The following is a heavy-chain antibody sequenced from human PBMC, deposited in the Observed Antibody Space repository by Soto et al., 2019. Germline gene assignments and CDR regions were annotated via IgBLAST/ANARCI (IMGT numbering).Heavy chain of an antibody. CDR2: IYYSGST. V-gene: IGHV4-59*01. CDR3: ARDKTTVTTPSYYYGMDV. Sequence: LTCTVAGVCISRYYWSWIRQPQGKGLEWIGYIYYSGSTNYNPSLKSRVTISVDTSKNQFPLKLSSVTAADTAVYYCARDKTTVTTPSYYYGMDVWGQGTTVTVSS. CDR1: GVCISRYY. D-gene: IGHD4-17*01. J-gene: IGHJ6*02.